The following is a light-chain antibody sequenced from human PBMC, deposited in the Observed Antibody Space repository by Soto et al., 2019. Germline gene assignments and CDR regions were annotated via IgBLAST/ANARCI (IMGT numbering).Light chain of an antibody. CDR2: GAS. Sequence: EIVLTQSPGTLSLSPGERATLSCRASQSVSSSYLAWYQQKPGQAPRLLIYGASSKATGIQDRFSGSGSGTDFTLTISRLEPEDFAVYYCQQYGSSPLTCGGGTKVEIK. CDR1: QSVSSSY. V-gene: IGKV3-20*01. J-gene: IGKJ4*01. CDR3: QQYGSSPLT.